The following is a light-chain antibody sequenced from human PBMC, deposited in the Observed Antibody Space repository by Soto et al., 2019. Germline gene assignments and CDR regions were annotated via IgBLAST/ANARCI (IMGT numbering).Light chain of an antibody. CDR3: QQYNSYSGT. CDR2: RAS. J-gene: IGKJ3*01. Sequence: DIQMTQSPSTLSASVGDRVTITCRASQRIINWLAWYQQKPGKAPKLLIYRASTLESGVPSRFSGSGSGTEFTLTISSLQPDDFATYFCQQYNSYSGTFGPGTKVDLK. V-gene: IGKV1-5*03. CDR1: QRIINW.